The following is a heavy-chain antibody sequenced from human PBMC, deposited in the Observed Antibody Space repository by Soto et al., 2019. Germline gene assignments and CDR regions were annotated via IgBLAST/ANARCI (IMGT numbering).Heavy chain of an antibody. CDR1: GFAFSSAW. CDR3: AGDGPSSDSWGFDC. D-gene: IGHD3-16*01. J-gene: IGHJ4*02. CDR2: IKSKVDGETT. Sequence: EVQLVESGGGLVRPGESLRLSCATSGFAFSSAWMSWVRQAPGKGLEWVGRIKSKVDGETTDYAAPVKGRFTVSRDDSGDVLYMQMSRPISDDTAVYYCAGDGPSSDSWGFDCWGQGTLVTVSS. V-gene: IGHV3-15*01.